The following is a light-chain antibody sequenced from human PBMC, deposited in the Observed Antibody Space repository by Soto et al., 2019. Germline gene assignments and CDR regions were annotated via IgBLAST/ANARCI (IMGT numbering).Light chain of an antibody. V-gene: IGKV3-20*01. CDR1: QSVYNSY. J-gene: IGKJ1*01. CDR3: QQYGSSPTT. Sequence: EIVLTQSPGTLSLSPGERAFLSCRASQSVYNSYLAWYQQKPGQAPRLLIYGASSRATGIPDRFSGSGSGTDFTLTISRLEPEDFALYYCQQYGSSPTTFGPGTKVDIK. CDR2: GAS.